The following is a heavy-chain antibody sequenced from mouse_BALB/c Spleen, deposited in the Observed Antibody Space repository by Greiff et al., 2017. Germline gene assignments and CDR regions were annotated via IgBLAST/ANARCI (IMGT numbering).Heavy chain of an antibody. J-gene: IGHJ2*01. V-gene: IGHV3-2*02. D-gene: IGHD1-2*01. CDR1: GYSITSDYA. CDR2: ISYSGST. CDR3: ASLLRLRFDY. Sequence: EVQLQQSGPGLVKPSQSLSLTCTVTGYSITSDYAWNWIRQFPGNKLEWMGYISYSGSTSYNPSLKSRISITRDTSKNQFFLQLNSVTTEDTATYYCASLLRLRFDYWGQGTTLTVSS.